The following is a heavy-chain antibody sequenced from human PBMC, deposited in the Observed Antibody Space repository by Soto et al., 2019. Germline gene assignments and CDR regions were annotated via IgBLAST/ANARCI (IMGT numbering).Heavy chain of an antibody. D-gene: IGHD3-16*01. CDR1: GFTFSSYG. J-gene: IGHJ6*02. Sequence: GGSLRLSCAASGFTFSSYGMHWVRQAPGKGLEWVAVISYDGSNKYYADSVKGRFTISRDNSKNTLYLQMNSLRAEDTAVYYCAKELPRKKGARYYYYYYGMDVWGQGTTVTVSS. CDR3: AKELPRKKGARYYYYYYGMDV. V-gene: IGHV3-30*18. CDR2: ISYDGSNK.